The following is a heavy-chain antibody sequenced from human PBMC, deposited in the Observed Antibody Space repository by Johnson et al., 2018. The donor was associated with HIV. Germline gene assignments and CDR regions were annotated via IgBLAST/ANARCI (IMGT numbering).Heavy chain of an antibody. J-gene: IGHJ3*02. D-gene: IGHD2-15*01. Sequence: QVQLVESGGGVVQPGRSLRPSCAASGLAFSSYAMHWVRQAPGKGLEWVAVISYDGTSKYQADDVKGRFTISRANSNNTLYLQMNSLRGEDTAVYYCAKEGRGGAFDIWGQGTMVTVSS. CDR3: AKEGRGGAFDI. CDR1: GLAFSSYA. CDR2: ISYDGTSK. V-gene: IGHV3-30-3*02.